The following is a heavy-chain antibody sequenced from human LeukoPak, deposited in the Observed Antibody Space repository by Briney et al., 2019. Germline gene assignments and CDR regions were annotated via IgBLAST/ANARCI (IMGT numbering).Heavy chain of an antibody. CDR3: ARGQGYCSGGSCAAQNNWFDP. J-gene: IGHJ5*02. CDR2: INPNSGGT. Sequence: GASVKVSCKASGYTFTGYYMHWVRQAPGQGLEWMGWINPNSGGTNYAQKFQGWVTMTRDTSISTAYMELSRLRSDDTAVYYCARGQGYCSGGSCAAQNNWFDPWGQGTLVTVSS. V-gene: IGHV1-2*04. D-gene: IGHD2-15*01. CDR1: GYTFTGYY.